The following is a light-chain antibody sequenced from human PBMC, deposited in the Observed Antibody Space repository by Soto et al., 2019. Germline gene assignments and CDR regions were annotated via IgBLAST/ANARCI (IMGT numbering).Light chain of an antibody. CDR1: QSVSSSY. Sequence: EIVLTQSPGTVSLFPGEGATLSCRASQSVSSSYLAWYQQKPGQAPRLLLYGASNRATGIPDRFSGSGSGTDFTLTISRLESEDFAVYYCQHYGNSLWTFGRGTKVEIK. J-gene: IGKJ1*01. CDR3: QHYGNSLWT. V-gene: IGKV3-20*01. CDR2: GAS.